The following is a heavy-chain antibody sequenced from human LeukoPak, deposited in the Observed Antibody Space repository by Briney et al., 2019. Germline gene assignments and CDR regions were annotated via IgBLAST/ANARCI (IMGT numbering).Heavy chain of an antibody. CDR1: GGSISSGSYH. CDR3: APLFYYGEYFDY. J-gene: IGHJ4*02. CDR2: IFTSGST. Sequence: SQTLSLTCTVSGGSISSGSYHWSWIRQPAGKGLEWIGRIFTSGSTKYNPSLKSRVTISVDTSKNQFSLKLSSVTAADTAVYYCAPLFYYGEYFDYWGQGTLVTVSS. V-gene: IGHV4-61*02. D-gene: IGHD3-22*01.